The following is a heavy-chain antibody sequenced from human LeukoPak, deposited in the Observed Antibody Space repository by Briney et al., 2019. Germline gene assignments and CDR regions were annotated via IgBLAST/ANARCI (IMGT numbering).Heavy chain of an antibody. CDR2: IYHSGST. CDR1: GYSISSGYY. V-gene: IGHV4-38-2*02. D-gene: IGHD3-3*01. CDR3: ARDFWSGSNWFDP. Sequence: PSETLSLTCTVSGYSISSGYYWGWIRQPPGKGLEWIGSIYHSGSTYYNPSLKSRVTISVETSKNQFSLKLSSVTAADTAVYYCARDFWSGSNWFDPWGQGTLVTVSS. J-gene: IGHJ5*02.